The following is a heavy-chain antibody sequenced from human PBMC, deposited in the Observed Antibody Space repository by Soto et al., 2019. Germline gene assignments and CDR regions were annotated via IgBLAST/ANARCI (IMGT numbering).Heavy chain of an antibody. D-gene: IGHD5-12*01. J-gene: IGHJ6*02. Sequence: EVQLVESGGGLVQPGGSLRLYCGASGFTSSSYWMHWVRQAPGKGLEWVSRLSTDGSNTNYADSVKGRFTISRDTANDTLYLQMSSLRADDTAVYYCARAVATSGRAMDVWGQGTTVTVSS. CDR1: GFTSSSYW. V-gene: IGHV3-74*01. CDR2: LSTDGSNT. CDR3: ARAVATSGRAMDV.